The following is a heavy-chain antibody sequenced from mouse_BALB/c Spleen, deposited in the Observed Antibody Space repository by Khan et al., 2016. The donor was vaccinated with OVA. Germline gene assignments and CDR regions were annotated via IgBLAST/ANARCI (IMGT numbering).Heavy chain of an antibody. CDR1: GFSLTNYG. J-gene: IGHJ4*01. D-gene: IGHD2-10*01. CDR3: ARQPYYHYNVMDY. Sequence: QVQLKQSGPGLVAPSQSLSITCTISGFSLTNYGVHWVRQPPGKGLEWLVLMWSDGSATYNSALKSRLTISMDNSKSQVFLKMHCLQTDDTAMYFCARQPYYHYNVMDYWGQGTSVTVSS. CDR2: MWSDGSA. V-gene: IGHV2-6-1*01.